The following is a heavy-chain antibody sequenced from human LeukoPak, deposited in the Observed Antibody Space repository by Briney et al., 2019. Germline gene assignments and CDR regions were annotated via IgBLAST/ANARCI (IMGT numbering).Heavy chain of an antibody. D-gene: IGHD3-9*01. J-gene: IGHJ6*02. CDR1: GFTFSSYW. Sequence: PGGSLRLSCAASGFTFSSYWMHWVRQAPGKGLVWVSRINSDGSSTSYADSVKGRFTISGDNAKNTLYLQMNSLRAEDTAVYYCARGGDDILTGYYMDYYYYGMDVWGQGTTVTVSS. V-gene: IGHV3-74*01. CDR3: ARGGDDILTGYYMDYYYYGMDV. CDR2: INSDGSST.